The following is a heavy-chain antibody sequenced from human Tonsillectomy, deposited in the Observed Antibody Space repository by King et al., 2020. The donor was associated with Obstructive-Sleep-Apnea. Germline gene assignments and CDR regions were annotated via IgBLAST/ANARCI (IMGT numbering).Heavy chain of an antibody. Sequence: VQLVESGSQLKKPGASVKVSCKASEYSFSNYAMNWVRQAPGQGLEWMGWINTNTGNPAYAQGFTGRFVFSLDTSVSTAYLQISSLNAEDTAVYFCARSSSGNNVVVPADNLHHGMDVWGQGTTVTVSS. CDR1: EYSFSNYA. D-gene: IGHD2-2*01. CDR2: INTNTGNP. V-gene: IGHV7-4-1*02. J-gene: IGHJ6*02. CDR3: ARSSSGNNVVVPADNLHHGMDV.